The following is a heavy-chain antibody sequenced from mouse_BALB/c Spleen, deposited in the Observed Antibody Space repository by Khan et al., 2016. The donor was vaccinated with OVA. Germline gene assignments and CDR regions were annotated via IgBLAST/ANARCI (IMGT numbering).Heavy chain of an antibody. CDR1: GYTFTTAG. Sequence: QVQLKQSGPELKKPGETVRISCKASGYTFTTAGMQWVQKMPGKGLKWIGWINTHSGVPKYAEDFKGRFAFSLETSASTVYLQITNLKNEDTATDYCARGGAAFYRNDGGAMDYWGQGTSVTVSS. CDR2: INTHSGVP. V-gene: IGHV9-4*02. J-gene: IGHJ4*01. D-gene: IGHD2-14*01. CDR3: ARGGAAFYRNDGGAMDY.